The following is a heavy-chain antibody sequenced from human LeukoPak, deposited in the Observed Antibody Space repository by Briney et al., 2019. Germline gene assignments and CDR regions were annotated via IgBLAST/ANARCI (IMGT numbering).Heavy chain of an antibody. CDR1: GFTFSSYA. CDR2: ISYDGSNK. J-gene: IGHJ6*03. Sequence: GRSLRLSCAASGFTFSSYAMHWVRQAPGKGLEWVAVISYDGSNKYYADSVKGRFTISRDNSKNTLYLQMNSLRAEDTAVYYCARDGRILKDYMDVWGKGTTVTISS. V-gene: IGHV3-30*04. D-gene: IGHD2-15*01. CDR3: ARDGRILKDYMDV.